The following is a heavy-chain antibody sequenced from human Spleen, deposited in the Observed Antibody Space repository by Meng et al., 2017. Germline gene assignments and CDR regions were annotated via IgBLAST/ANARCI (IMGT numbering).Heavy chain of an antibody. Sequence: QVQAVRSGCEVKKPGASVQVSSKASGYTFSTYDVDWVRQAPGQGLEWMGWMNTKTGGPTYVQGFTGRFVFSLDTSVSTAYLQINSLQADDTAVYYCAGVAGSNVGEFEYWGQGTLVTVSS. D-gene: IGHD3-10*01. CDR1: GYTFSTYD. CDR2: MNTKTGGP. J-gene: IGHJ4*02. V-gene: IGHV7-4-1*02. CDR3: AGVAGSNVGEFEY.